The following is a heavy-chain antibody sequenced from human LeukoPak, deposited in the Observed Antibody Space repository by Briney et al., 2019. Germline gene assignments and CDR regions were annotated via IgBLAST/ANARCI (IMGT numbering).Heavy chain of an antibody. Sequence: SETLSLTCAVYGGSFSGYYWSWIRQPPGKGLEWIGEINHSGSTNYNPSPKSRVTLSVDTSKNQFSLKLSSVTAADTAVYYCARAPLVVVPAAIRDAFDIWGQGTMVTVSS. D-gene: IGHD2-2*02. V-gene: IGHV4-34*01. J-gene: IGHJ3*02. CDR1: GGSFSGYY. CDR3: ARAPLVVVPAAIRDAFDI. CDR2: INHSGST.